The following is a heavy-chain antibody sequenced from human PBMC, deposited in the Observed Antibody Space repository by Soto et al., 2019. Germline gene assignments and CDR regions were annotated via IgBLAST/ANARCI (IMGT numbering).Heavy chain of an antibody. CDR2: ISSSSSTI. CDR3: ARGEAAADYYYYGMDV. Sequence: QPGGSLRLSCAASGFTFSSYSMNWVRQAPGKGLEWVSYISSSSSTIYYADSVKGRFTISRDNAKNSLYLQMNSLRDEDTAVYYCARGEAAADYYYYGMDVWGQGTTVTVSS. J-gene: IGHJ6*02. CDR1: GFTFSSYS. V-gene: IGHV3-48*02. D-gene: IGHD6-13*01.